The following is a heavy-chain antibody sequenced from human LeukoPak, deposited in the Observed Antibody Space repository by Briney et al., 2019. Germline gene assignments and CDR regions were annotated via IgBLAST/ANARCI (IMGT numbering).Heavy chain of an antibody. CDR3: ARDPPHPWDYGDYGPGDAFDI. J-gene: IGHJ3*02. Sequence: GGSLRLSCAASGFTFSSYSMNWVRQAPGKGLEWVSSISSSSSYIYYADSVKGRFTISRDNAKNSLYLQMNSLRAEDTAVYYCARDPPHPWDYGDYGPGDAFDIWGQGTMVTVSS. D-gene: IGHD4-17*01. V-gene: IGHV3-21*04. CDR2: ISSSSSYI. CDR1: GFTFSSYS.